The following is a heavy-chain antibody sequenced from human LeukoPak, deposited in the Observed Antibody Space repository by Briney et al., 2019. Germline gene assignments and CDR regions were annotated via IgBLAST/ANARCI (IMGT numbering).Heavy chain of an antibody. CDR1: GFTFSSYA. CDR2: NSGSGGST. V-gene: IGHV3-23*01. Sequence: GGSLRLSCAASGFTFSSYAMSWVRQAPGKGLEWVSANSGSGGSTYYADSVKGRFTISRDNSKNTLYLQMNSLRAEDTAVYYCAKDQGGSGRFYWGQGTLVTVSS. D-gene: IGHD3-10*01. J-gene: IGHJ4*02. CDR3: AKDQGGSGRFY.